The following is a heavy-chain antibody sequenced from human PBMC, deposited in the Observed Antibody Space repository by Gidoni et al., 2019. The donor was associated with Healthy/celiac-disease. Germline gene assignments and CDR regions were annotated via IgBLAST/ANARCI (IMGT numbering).Heavy chain of an antibody. D-gene: IGHD1-26*01. CDR2: IFSHDEK. CDR1: GFSLSNARMG. J-gene: IGHJ3*02. CDR3: AREPIVGATGGAFDI. V-gene: IGHV2-26*01. Sequence: QVTLKESGPVLVKPTETLTLTCTVSGFSLSNARMGVSWIRQPPGKALEWLAHIFSHDEKSYSTSLKSRLTISKDTSKSQVVLTRTNMDPVDTATYYCAREPIVGATGGAFDIWGQGTMVTVSS.